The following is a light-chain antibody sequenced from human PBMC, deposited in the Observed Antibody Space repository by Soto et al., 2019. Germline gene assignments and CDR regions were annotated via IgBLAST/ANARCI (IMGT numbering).Light chain of an antibody. CDR1: QGISSY. CDR2: AAS. Sequence: AIRMTQSPSSFSASTGDRVTITCRASQGISSYLAWYQQKPGKAPKLLNYAASTLQSGVPSRFSGSGSGTDFTLTISCLQSEDFATYYCQQYYSYPGTFGPGTKVDIK. CDR3: QQYYSYPGT. J-gene: IGKJ3*01. V-gene: IGKV1-8*01.